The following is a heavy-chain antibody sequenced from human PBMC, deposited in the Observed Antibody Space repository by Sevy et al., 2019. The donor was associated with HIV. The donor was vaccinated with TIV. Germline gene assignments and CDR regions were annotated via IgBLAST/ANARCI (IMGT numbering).Heavy chain of an antibody. J-gene: IGHJ1*01. CDR2: ISGSGGRT. CDR3: AKDPYSSGEYFQK. V-gene: IGHV3-23*01. CDR1: GFNFNNYD. Sequence: GGSLRLSCKASGFNFNNYDMSWVRQAPGKGLEWVSIISGSGGRTYTAESVRGRLTISRDNSKRTVYLQMNSLRGDDTAIYYCAKDPYSSGEYFQKWGQGARVTVSS. D-gene: IGHD3-22*01.